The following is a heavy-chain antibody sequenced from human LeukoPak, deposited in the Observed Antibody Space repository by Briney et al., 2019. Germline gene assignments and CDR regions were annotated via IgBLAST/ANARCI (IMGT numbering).Heavy chain of an antibody. D-gene: IGHD1-26*01. Sequence: SETLSLTCAVSGYSISSGYYWGWIRQPPGKGLEWIGSIYHSGSTYYNPSLKSRVTISVDTSKNQFSLKLSSVSAADTAVYYCARDPVNSGSRSITQGSRVNWFDPWGQGTLVTVSS. CDR1: GYSISSGYY. CDR3: ARDPVNSGSRSITQGSRVNWFDP. CDR2: IYHSGST. V-gene: IGHV4-38-2*02. J-gene: IGHJ5*02.